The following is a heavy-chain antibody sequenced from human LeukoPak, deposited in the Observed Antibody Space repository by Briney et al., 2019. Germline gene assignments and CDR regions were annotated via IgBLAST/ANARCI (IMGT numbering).Heavy chain of an antibody. D-gene: IGHD3-3*01. Sequence: PSETLSLTCTVSGGSISSYYWSWIRQPPGKGLEWIGYIYYSGSTNYKPSLKSRVTISVDTSKNQFSLKLSSVTAADTAVYYCARDRFSWFDPWGQGTLVTVSS. CDR1: GGSISSYY. J-gene: IGHJ5*02. CDR3: ARDRFSWFDP. CDR2: IYYSGST. V-gene: IGHV4-59*01.